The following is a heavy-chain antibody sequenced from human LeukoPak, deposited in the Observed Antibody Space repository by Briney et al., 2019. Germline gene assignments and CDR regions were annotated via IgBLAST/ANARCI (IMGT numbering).Heavy chain of an antibody. V-gene: IGHV4-59*01. CDR3: ARTRGGTYWYYFDY. J-gene: IGHJ4*02. Sequence: SETLSLTCTVSGGXISSYYCSWIRQPPGKGPEWLGYIYYSGSTNYNPSLKSRVTISVDTSKNQFSLKLSSVTAADTAVYYCARTRGGTYWYYFDYWGQGTLVTVSS. CDR2: IYYSGST. CDR1: GGXISSYY. D-gene: IGHD1-26*01.